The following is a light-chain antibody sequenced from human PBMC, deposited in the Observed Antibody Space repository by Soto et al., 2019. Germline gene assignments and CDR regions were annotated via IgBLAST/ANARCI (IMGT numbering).Light chain of an antibody. Sequence: ELVLTQSPATLSLSPGEAATLSCRASQSVSSFLAWYQQKPGQAPRLLIYDASKRATGIPARFSGSGSGTDFTLTISSLEPEDFAVYYCQQRSNIFTFGPGTKVDIK. V-gene: IGKV3-11*01. CDR1: QSVSSF. J-gene: IGKJ3*01. CDR3: QQRSNIFT. CDR2: DAS.